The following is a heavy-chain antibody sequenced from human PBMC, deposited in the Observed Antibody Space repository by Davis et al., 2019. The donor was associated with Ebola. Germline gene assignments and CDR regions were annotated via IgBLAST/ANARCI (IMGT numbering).Heavy chain of an antibody. Sequence: PSETLSLTCPVSGGSITSGGYYWSWIRQLPGKGLEWIGYIFHNGNTNYNPSLESRVTISIDTSKNRFSLKLSSVTAADTALHYCARDSSGDAFDMWGQGTMVTVSS. J-gene: IGHJ3*02. CDR1: GGSITSGGYY. V-gene: IGHV4-31*03. CDR2: IFHNGNT. CDR3: ARDSSGDAFDM.